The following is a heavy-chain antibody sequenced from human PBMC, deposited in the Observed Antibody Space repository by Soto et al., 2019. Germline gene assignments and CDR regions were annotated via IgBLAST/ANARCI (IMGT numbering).Heavy chain of an antibody. CDR1: GGSISSYY. CDR3: ARVFIYYDSSGYTYYFDY. D-gene: IGHD3-22*01. V-gene: IGHV4-59*01. Sequence: SETLSLTCTVSGGSISSYYWSWIRQPPGKGLEWIGYIYYSGSTNYNPSLKSRVTISVDTSKNQFSLKLSSVTAADTAVYYCARVFIYYDSSGYTYYFDYWGQGTLVTVSS. J-gene: IGHJ4*02. CDR2: IYYSGST.